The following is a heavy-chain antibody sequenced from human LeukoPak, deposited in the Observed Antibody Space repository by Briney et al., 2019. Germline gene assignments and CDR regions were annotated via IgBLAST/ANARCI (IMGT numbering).Heavy chain of an antibody. CDR1: GGSISSDGYY. D-gene: IGHD6-6*01. CDR3: ARQAGVRVAARPTKVAPGRWYFDL. J-gene: IGHJ2*01. Sequence: PSETLSLTCAVSGGSISSDGYYWSWIRQPPGQGRVWIGYNYHSENSYYNPSLKRRVTIPVDRSKNQFSLKLSSVTAAETAVYYCARQAGVRVAARPTKVAPGRWYFDLWGRGTLVTVSS. CDR2: NYHSENS. V-gene: IGHV4-30-2*01.